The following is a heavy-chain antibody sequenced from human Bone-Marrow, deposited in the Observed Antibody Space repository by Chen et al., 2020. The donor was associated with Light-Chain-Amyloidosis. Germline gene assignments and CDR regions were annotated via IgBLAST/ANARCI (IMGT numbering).Heavy chain of an antibody. V-gene: IGHV4-31*03. Sequence: QVHLQESGPGLVKPSQTLSLTCTVSGGSVRSGDYYWNWIRQHPGKGLEWIGYIYYNGNSYYNPSLHSRVTISLDTSKNHFSLKLSAVTAAYTALYYCARAPALVAYDYMFDYWGQGTLVTVSS. CDR2: IYYNGNS. J-gene: IGHJ4*02. D-gene: IGHD5-12*01. CDR1: GGSVRSGDYY. CDR3: ARAPALVAYDYMFDY.